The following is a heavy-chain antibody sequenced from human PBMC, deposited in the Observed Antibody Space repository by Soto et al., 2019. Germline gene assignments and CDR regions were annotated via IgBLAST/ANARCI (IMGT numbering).Heavy chain of an antibody. V-gene: IGHV3-30*18. D-gene: IGHD2-2*01. CDR3: AKENIVVVPAAIGGTDHYYGMDV. CDR2: ISYDESNK. CDR1: GFTFSSYG. J-gene: IGHJ6*02. Sequence: GGSLRLSCAASGFTFSSYGMHWVRPAPGKGLEWVAVISYDESNKYYADSVKGRFTTSRDNSKNTLYLQMNSLRAEDTAVYYCAKENIVVVPAAIGGTDHYYGMDVRGQGTKVTVS.